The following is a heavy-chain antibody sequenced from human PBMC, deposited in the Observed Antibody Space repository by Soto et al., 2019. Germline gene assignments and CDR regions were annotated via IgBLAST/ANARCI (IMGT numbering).Heavy chain of an antibody. V-gene: IGHV1-58*01. CDR2: IVVSSGNT. Sequence: GASVKVSCKASGFTFTSSAVQWVRQARGQRLEWIGWIVVSSGNTNYAQKFQDRVTITRDMSTSTAYIELSSLRSEDTAVYYCAADHRYYYDSSGYYPRNAFDIWGQGTMVTVSS. D-gene: IGHD3-22*01. J-gene: IGHJ3*02. CDR1: GFTFTSSA. CDR3: AADHRYYYDSSGYYPRNAFDI.